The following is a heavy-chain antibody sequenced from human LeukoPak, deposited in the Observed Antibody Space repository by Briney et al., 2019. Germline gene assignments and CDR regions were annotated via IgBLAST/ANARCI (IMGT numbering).Heavy chain of an antibody. CDR2: INPSGGST. J-gene: IGHJ5*02. D-gene: IGHD3-3*01. V-gene: IGHV1-46*01. CDR1: GYTFTSYY. Sequence: ASVKVSCKASGYTFTSYYMHWVRQAPGQGLEWMGIINPSGGSTSYAQKFQGRVTMTRDTSTSTVYMELSSLRSEDTAVYYCARGGITIFGVVIGPGSWFDPWGQXTLVTVSS. CDR3: ARGGITIFGVVIGPGSWFDP.